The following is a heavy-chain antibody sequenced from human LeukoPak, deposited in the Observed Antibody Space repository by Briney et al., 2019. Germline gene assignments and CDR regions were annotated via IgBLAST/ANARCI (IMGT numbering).Heavy chain of an antibody. V-gene: IGHV3-74*01. CDR3: VRDRTTITLFDY. D-gene: IGHD1-14*01. CDR2: MRPYASGT. Sequence: PAGSLTLSCAASGFTFNNYWMHWVRQGPGKGLVLVARMRPYASGTACADSVKGRFTISRDNAKGTLYLQMNTLSAEDTAVYYCVRDRTTITLFDYWGRGTLVTVSS. CDR1: GFTFNNYW. J-gene: IGHJ4*02.